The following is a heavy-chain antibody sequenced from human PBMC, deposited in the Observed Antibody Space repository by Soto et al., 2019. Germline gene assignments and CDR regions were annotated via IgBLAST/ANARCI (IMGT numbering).Heavy chain of an antibody. D-gene: IGHD6-6*01. CDR3: ARAPKVSGSAQTRPDF. V-gene: IGHV4-34*01. J-gene: IGHJ4*02. CDR1: SGSLSCYY. CDR2: ISPSGTT. Sequence: SETLSLTCSLYSGSLSCYYWSWIRQPPGKGLEWIGEISPSGTTNYSPSLKSRVSISVDTSKNQFSLNLTSLTAADTAVYYCARAPKVSGSAQTRPDFWGQGSLVTVSS.